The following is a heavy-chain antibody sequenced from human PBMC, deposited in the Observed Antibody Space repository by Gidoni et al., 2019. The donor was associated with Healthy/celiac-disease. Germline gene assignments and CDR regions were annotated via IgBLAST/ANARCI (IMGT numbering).Heavy chain of an antibody. Sequence: QVQLVQSGAEVKKPGASVKVSCKASGYTFTSYAMHWVRQAPGQRLEWMGWINAGNGNTKYSQKFQGRVTITRDTSASTAYMELSSLRSEDTAVYYCARDRTLVAAAGRFDYWGQGTLVTVSS. CDR1: GYTFTSYA. V-gene: IGHV1-3*01. J-gene: IGHJ4*02. CDR3: ARDRTLVAAAGRFDY. CDR2: INAGNGNT. D-gene: IGHD6-13*01.